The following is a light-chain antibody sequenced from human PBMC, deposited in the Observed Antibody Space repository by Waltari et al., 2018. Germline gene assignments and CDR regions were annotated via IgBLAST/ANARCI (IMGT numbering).Light chain of an antibody. Sequence: QSALTQPPSASGSPGQSVTISCTGTSSDIGSFNYVSCFQQHPGKAPKLMIYEVTRRPSGVPNLFSGSKSGNTASLSVSGLQAEDEADYYCGSYTVRDSFVFGGGTKLTVL. CDR1: SSDIGSFNY. CDR2: EVT. V-gene: IGLV2-8*01. CDR3: GSYTVRDSFV. J-gene: IGLJ3*02.